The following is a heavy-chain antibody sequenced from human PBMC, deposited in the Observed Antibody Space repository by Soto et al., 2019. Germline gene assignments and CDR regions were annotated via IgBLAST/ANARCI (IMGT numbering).Heavy chain of an antibody. Sequence: SETLSLTYLVSGDSISSFSDYWAWIRQPPGKGLEWIASIESSGPTFYNPSLKSRVTISVDTSKNHFSLKLTSATVADTAIYYCARLGGYCDRTGCYGYYALDVWGHGTTVTVSS. D-gene: IGHD2-15*01. CDR1: GDSISSFSDY. CDR3: ARLGGYCDRTGCYGYYALDV. V-gene: IGHV4-39*02. J-gene: IGHJ6*02. CDR2: IESSGPT.